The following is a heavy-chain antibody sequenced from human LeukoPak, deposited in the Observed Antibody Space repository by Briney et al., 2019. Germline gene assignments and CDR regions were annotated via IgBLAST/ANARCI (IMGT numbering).Heavy chain of an antibody. V-gene: IGHV1-69*13. Sequence: ASVKVSCKASGGTFSSYAISWVRQAPGQGLEWMGGIIPIFGTADYAQKFQGRVTITADESTSTAYMELNSLRSEDTAVYYCARHPVRYFDWSNRLGYYYMDVWGKGTTVTISS. J-gene: IGHJ6*03. D-gene: IGHD3-9*01. CDR1: GGTFSSYA. CDR3: ARHPVRYFDWSNRLGYYYMDV. CDR2: IIPIFGTA.